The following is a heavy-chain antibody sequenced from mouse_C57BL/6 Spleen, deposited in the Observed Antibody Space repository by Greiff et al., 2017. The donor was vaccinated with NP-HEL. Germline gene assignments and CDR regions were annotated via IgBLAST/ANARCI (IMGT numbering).Heavy chain of an antibody. CDR2: INPSSGYT. J-gene: IGHJ1*03. CDR1: GYTFTSYT. CDR3: ASLYGNYGYFDG. D-gene: IGHD2-1*01. Sequence: VKLMESGAELARPGASVKMSCKASGYTFTSYTMHWVKQRPGQGLEWIGYINPSSGYTKYNQKFKDKATLTADKSSSTAYMQLSSLTSEDSAVYYCASLYGNYGYFDGWGTGTTVTVSS. V-gene: IGHV1-4*01.